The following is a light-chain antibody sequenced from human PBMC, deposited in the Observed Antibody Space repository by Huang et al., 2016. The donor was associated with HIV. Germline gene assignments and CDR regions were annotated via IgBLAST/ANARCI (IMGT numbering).Light chain of an antibody. V-gene: IGKV3-15*01. J-gene: IGKJ3*01. Sequence: EIVLTQSPATLSVSPGERATLSCRAGQSVSGSLSWYQQKPGQAPRLLIYGASTRATGVPGRCSGGGAGTEFTLTISSLQSEDFAVYYCQQYNNFYTFGRGTRVDIK. CDR3: QQYNNFYT. CDR2: GAS. CDR1: QSVSGS.